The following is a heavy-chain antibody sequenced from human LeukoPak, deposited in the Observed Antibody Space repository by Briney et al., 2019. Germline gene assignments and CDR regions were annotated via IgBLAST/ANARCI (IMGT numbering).Heavy chain of an antibody. CDR1: GGSFSGYY. CDR3: ARGRAFFD. J-gene: IGHJ4*02. D-gene: IGHD3-3*02. V-gene: IGHV4-34*01. Sequence: SETLSLTCAVYGGSFSGYYWSWIRQPPGKGLEWIGEIYHSGSTNYNPSLKSRVTISVGTSKNQFSLKLSSVTAADTAVYYCARGRAFFDWGQGTLVTVSS. CDR2: IYHSGST.